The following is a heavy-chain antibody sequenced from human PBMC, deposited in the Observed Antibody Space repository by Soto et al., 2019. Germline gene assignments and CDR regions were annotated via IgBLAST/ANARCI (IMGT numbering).Heavy chain of an antibody. CDR3: ARAPSSIAARRDYYYYGMDV. Sequence: QVTLKESGPVLVKPTETLTLTCTVSGFSLSNARMGVSWIRQPPGKALEWLAHIFSNDEKSYSTSLKSRLTISKDTSXXQXVXXMTNMDPVDTATYYCARAPSSIAARRDYYYYGMDVWGQGTTVTVSS. D-gene: IGHD6-6*01. CDR2: IFSNDEK. J-gene: IGHJ6*02. CDR1: GFSLSNARMG. V-gene: IGHV2-26*01.